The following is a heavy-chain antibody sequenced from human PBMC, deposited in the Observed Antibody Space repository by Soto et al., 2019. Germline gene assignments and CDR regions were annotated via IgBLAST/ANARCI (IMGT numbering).Heavy chain of an antibody. V-gene: IGHV4-59*01. D-gene: IGHD5-18*01. CDR3: ARTYRKNDWFDP. Sequence: QVQLQESGPGLVKPSETLSLTCTVSGGSISSYYWSWIRQPPGKGLEWIGYIYYSGSTNYNPSLKSRVTISVDTSKNQFSLKRSSVTAADTAVYYCARTYRKNDWFDPWGKGTLVNVSS. J-gene: IGHJ5*02. CDR1: GGSISSYY. CDR2: IYYSGST.